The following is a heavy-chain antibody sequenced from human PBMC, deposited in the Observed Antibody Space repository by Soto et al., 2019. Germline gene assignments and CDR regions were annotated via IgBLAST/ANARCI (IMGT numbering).Heavy chain of an antibody. J-gene: IGHJ4*02. Sequence: QVQLQESGPGLVKPSQTLSLNCTVSGGSISSGDYYWSWIRQPPVKGLVWIGYIYYSGRTYYNPSLKSRGTISVDTSMNKFSRKLSSVTAANTGVYYCARLGGFAATTIDYWSQGTRVTVSS. D-gene: IGHD3-10*01. CDR1: GGSISSGDYY. CDR3: ARLGGFAATTIDY. V-gene: IGHV4-30-4*01. CDR2: IYYSGRT.